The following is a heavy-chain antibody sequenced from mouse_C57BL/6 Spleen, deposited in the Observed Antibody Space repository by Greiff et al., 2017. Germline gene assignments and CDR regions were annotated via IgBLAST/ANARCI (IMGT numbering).Heavy chain of an antibody. CDR2: INPGSGGT. Sequence: VKLQQSGAELVRPGTSVKVSCKASGYAFTNYLIEWVKQRPGQGLEWIGVINPGSGGTNYNEKFKGKATLTADKSSSTAYMQLSSLTSEDSAVYFCARGGDYGSSVFYAMDYWGQGTSVTVSS. D-gene: IGHD1-1*01. CDR1: GYAFTNYL. CDR3: ARGGDYGSSVFYAMDY. V-gene: IGHV1-54*01. J-gene: IGHJ4*01.